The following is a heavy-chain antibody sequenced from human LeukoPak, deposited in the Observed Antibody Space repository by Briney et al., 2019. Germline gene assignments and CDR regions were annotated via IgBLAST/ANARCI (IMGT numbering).Heavy chain of an antibody. CDR1: GYTFTGYY. V-gene: IGHV1-2*02. CDR2: INPNSGGT. J-gene: IGHJ4*02. CDR3: ASGRGYLWGGYFDY. Sequence: GASVKVSCKASGYTFTGYYMHWVRQAPGQGLEWMGWINPNSGGTNYAQKFQGRVTMTRDTSISTAFLELSRLRSDDTAVYYCASGRGYLWGGYFDYWGQGTLVTVSS. D-gene: IGHD5-18*01.